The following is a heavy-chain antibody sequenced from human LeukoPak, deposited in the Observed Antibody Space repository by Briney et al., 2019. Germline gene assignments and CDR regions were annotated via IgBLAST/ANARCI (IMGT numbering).Heavy chain of an antibody. CDR1: GGTFSSYA. Sequence: SVKVSCKASGGTFSSYAISWVRQAPGQGLEWMGGIIPIFGTANYAQKFQGRVTITADKSTSTAYMELSSLTSDDTAVYYCARIITSTWYNEFDFWGQGTLVAVSS. D-gene: IGHD1-14*01. CDR2: IIPIFGTA. V-gene: IGHV1-69*06. CDR3: ARIITSTWYNEFDF. J-gene: IGHJ4*02.